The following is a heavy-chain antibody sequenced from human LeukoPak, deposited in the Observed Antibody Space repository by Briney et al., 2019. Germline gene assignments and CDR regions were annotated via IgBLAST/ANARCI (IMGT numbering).Heavy chain of an antibody. J-gene: IGHJ4*02. Sequence: ASVRVSCKVSGYTLTELSMHWVRQAHGKGLEGMGGFDPEDGETIYAQKIQGRVTMTEDTSTDTAYMELSSLRSEDTAVYYCATLHVGYGDWGQGTLVTVSS. CDR3: ATLHVGYGD. D-gene: IGHD5-12*01. CDR2: FDPEDGET. CDR1: GYTLTELS. V-gene: IGHV1-24*01.